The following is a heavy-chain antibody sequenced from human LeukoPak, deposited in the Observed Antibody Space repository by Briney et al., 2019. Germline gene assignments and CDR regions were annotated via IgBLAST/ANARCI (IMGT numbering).Heavy chain of an antibody. D-gene: IGHD3-3*01. CDR3: ASLVLEWLFSPSDY. CDR1: GFTFSSYA. Sequence: GGSLRLSCAASGFTFSSYAMNWVRQAPGKGLEWVSAISGSGGSTYYADSVKGRFTISTDNSKNTLYLQMNSLRAEDTAVYYCASLVLEWLFSPSDYWGQGTLVTVSS. V-gene: IGHV3-23*01. CDR2: ISGSGGST. J-gene: IGHJ4*02.